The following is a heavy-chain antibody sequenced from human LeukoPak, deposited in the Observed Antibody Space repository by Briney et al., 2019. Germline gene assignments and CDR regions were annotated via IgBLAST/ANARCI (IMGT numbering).Heavy chain of an antibody. CDR3: ARELGYCSGGSCSTGADYFDY. CDR2: IIPIFGTA. J-gene: IGHJ4*02. CDR1: GGTFSSYA. Sequence: ASVKVSCKASGGTFSSYAISWVRQAPGQGLEWMGGIIPIFGTANYAQKFQGRVTITADKSTSTAYMELSSLRSEDTAVYYCARELGYCSGGSCSTGADYFDYWGQGTLVTVSS. V-gene: IGHV1-69*06. D-gene: IGHD2-15*01.